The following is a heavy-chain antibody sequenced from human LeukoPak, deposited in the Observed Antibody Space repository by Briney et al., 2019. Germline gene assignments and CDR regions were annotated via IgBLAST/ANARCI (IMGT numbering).Heavy chain of an antibody. CDR3: ARIFFPTVVAALGY. Sequence: GGSLRLSCAASGFTFSSYAMHWVRQAPGKGLEWVAVISYDGSNKYYADSVKGRFTISRDNSKNTLYLQMNSLRAEDTAVYYCARIFFPTVVAALGYWGQGTLVTVSS. J-gene: IGHJ4*02. CDR2: ISYDGSNK. D-gene: IGHD2-15*01. V-gene: IGHV3-30-3*01. CDR1: GFTFSSYA.